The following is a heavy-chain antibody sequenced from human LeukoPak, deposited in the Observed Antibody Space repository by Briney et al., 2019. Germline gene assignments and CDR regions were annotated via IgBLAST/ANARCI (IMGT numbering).Heavy chain of an antibody. CDR2: INHSGST. D-gene: IGHD1-26*01. CDR1: GGSFSGYY. CDR3: ARGSSGSYGY. Sequence: SETLSLTCAVYGGSFSGYYWSWIRQPPGKGLEWIGEINHSGSTNYNPSLKSRVTISVDTSKNQFSLKLSSVTAADTAVYYCARGSSGSYGYWGQGTLVTVSS. V-gene: IGHV4-34*01. J-gene: IGHJ4*02.